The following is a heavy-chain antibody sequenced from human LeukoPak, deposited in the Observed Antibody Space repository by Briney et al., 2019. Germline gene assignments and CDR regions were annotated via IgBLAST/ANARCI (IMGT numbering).Heavy chain of an antibody. D-gene: IGHD2-2*01. V-gene: IGHV3-30-3*01. Sequence: GGSLRLSCAASGFTFSSYAMHWVRQAPGKGLEWVAVISYDGSNKYYADSVKGRFTISRDNSKNTLYLQMNSLRAEDTAVYYCARDHIDCSSTSCYFSAGNWFDPWGQGTLVTVSS. CDR1: GFTFSSYA. CDR3: ARDHIDCSSTSCYFSAGNWFDP. J-gene: IGHJ5*02. CDR2: ISYDGSNK.